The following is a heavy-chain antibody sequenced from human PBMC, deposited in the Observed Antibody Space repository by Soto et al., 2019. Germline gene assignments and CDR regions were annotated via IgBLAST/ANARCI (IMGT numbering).Heavy chain of an antibody. CDR1: SGSISSSNW. D-gene: IGHD2-15*01. CDR3: ARDRDCSGGSCYYFDY. Sequence: QVQLQESGPRLVKPSGTLSLTCAVSSGSISSSNWWSWVRQPPGKGLEWIGEIYHSGSTNYNPSLKSRVTISVDKSKNQFSLKLSSVTAADTAVYYCARDRDCSGGSCYYFDYWGQGTLVTVSS. CDR2: IYHSGST. V-gene: IGHV4-4*02. J-gene: IGHJ4*02.